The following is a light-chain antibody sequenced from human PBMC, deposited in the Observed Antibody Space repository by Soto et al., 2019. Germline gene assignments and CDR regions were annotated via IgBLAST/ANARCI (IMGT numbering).Light chain of an antibody. CDR3: SSYTSSSPYV. V-gene: IGLV2-14*01. CDR1: SSDVGGYKN. Sequence: QSVLTQPASVSGSPGQSITISCTGTSSDVGGYKNVSWYQQHPGKAPKLLISEVSNRPSGVSNRFSGSKSGNTASLTISGLQAEDEADYYCSSYTSSSPYVFGAGTKVTVL. CDR2: EVS. J-gene: IGLJ1*01.